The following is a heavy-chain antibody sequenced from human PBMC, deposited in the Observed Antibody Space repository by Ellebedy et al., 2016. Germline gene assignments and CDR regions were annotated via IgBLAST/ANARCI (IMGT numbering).Heavy chain of an antibody. CDR3: ARVVRYCSSTSCYTETYYYYMDV. Sequence: SETLSLTXTVSGGSISSGDYYWSWIRQPPGKGLEWIGYIYYSGSTYYNPSLKSRLTISVDTSKNQFSLKLSYVTAADTAVYYCARVVRYCSSTSCYTETYYYYMDVWGKGTTVTVSS. V-gene: IGHV4-30-4*01. CDR1: GGSISSGDYY. J-gene: IGHJ6*03. CDR2: IYYSGST. D-gene: IGHD2-2*02.